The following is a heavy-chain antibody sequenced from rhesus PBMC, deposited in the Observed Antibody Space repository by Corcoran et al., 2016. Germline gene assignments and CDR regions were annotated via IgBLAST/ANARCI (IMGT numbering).Heavy chain of an antibody. D-gene: IGHD4-23*01. V-gene: IGHV4-80*01. CDR1: GGSFSSYW. J-gene: IGHJ4*01. CDR2: SNGNSGST. Sequence: QVQLQESGPGLVKPSETLSLTCAVSGGSFSSYWWSWIRQPPGKGLEWIGESNGNSGSTNYNPSLKSRGTSSKDASKNQFSRKLSSVTAADTAVYYCARPKNTVTTSLDYWGQGVLVTVSS. CDR3: ARPKNTVTTSLDY.